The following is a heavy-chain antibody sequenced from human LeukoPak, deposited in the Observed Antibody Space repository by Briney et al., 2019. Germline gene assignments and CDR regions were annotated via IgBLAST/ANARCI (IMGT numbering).Heavy chain of an antibody. CDR3: ERELRTFDS. Sequence: PGGSLRLSCAASGFTSRSYLMIWVRQAPGKGLEWVANIKHNGDELNYVGSVEGRFTISRDNAKNSLYLHMTSLRAEDTAVYYCERELRTFDSWGQGTLVTVSS. CDR1: GFTSRSYL. V-gene: IGHV3-7*01. CDR2: IKHNGDEL. J-gene: IGHJ4*02. D-gene: IGHD3-16*01.